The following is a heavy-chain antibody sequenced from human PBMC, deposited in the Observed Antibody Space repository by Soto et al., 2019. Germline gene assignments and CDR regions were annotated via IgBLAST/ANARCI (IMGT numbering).Heavy chain of an antibody. Sequence: GGSLRLSCAASGFTFSSYGMHWVRQAPGKGLEWVAVIWYDGSNKYYADSVKGRFTISRDNSKNTLYLQMNSLRAEDTAVYYCAKSVAGDTYYFDYWGQGTLVTVSS. CDR2: IWYDGSNK. CDR3: AKSVAGDTYYFDY. CDR1: GFTFSSYG. V-gene: IGHV3-33*06. J-gene: IGHJ4*02. D-gene: IGHD6-19*01.